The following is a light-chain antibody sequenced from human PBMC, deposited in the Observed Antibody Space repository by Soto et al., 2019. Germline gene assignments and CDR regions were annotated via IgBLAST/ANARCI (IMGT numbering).Light chain of an antibody. J-gene: IGLJ2*01. CDR3: AAWDDRRNGVV. Sequence: QSVLTQPPSASGTPGQRVTISCSGSSSNIGSNTVNWYQQLPGTAPKLLIYSNNQRSSGVPDRFSVSKSGTSASLAISGLQSEDEADYYCAAWDDRRNGVVFGGGTQLTVL. CDR1: SSNIGSNT. V-gene: IGLV1-44*01. CDR2: SNN.